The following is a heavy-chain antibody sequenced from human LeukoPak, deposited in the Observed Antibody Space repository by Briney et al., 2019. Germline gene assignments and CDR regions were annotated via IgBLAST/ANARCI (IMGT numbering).Heavy chain of an antibody. Sequence: SETLSLTCTVSDGSISRGSYYWSWIRQPAGKGPEWIGRISGSGSTNYNPSLKSRVTISVDTSKNQFSLKLSSVTAADTAVYYCARDGYLAVDYWGQGTLVTVSS. CDR1: DGSISRGSYY. V-gene: IGHV4-61*02. J-gene: IGHJ4*02. CDR3: ARDGYLAVDY. D-gene: IGHD2-2*03. CDR2: ISGSGST.